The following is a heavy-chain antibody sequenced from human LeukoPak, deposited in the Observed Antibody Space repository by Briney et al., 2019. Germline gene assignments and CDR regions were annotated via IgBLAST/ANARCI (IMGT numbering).Heavy chain of an antibody. V-gene: IGHV3-30*03. J-gene: IGHJ4*02. CDR2: ISYDGSNK. CDR3: ARVSYFYDSSGYCHFDY. Sequence: GGSLRLSCAASGFTFSSYGMHWVRQAPGKGLEWVAVISYDGSNKYYADSVKGRFTISRDNSKNTLYLQMNSLRAEDTAVYYCARVSYFYDSSGYCHFDYWGQGTLVTVSS. D-gene: IGHD3-22*01. CDR1: GFTFSSYG.